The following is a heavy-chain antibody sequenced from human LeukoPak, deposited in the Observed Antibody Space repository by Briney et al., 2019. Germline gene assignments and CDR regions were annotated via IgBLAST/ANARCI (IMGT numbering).Heavy chain of an antibody. D-gene: IGHD4-17*01. CDR1: GGSISSGGYS. V-gene: IGHV4-30-2*01. CDR3: ARGMDYGDYKGEVLNWFDP. CDR2: IYHSGST. J-gene: IGHJ5*02. Sequence: SETLSLTCAVSGGSISSGGYSWSWIRQPPGKGLEWIGYIYHSGSTYYNPSLKSRVTISVDRSKNQFSLKLSSVTAADTAVYYCARGMDYGDYKGEVLNWFDPWGQGTLVTVSS.